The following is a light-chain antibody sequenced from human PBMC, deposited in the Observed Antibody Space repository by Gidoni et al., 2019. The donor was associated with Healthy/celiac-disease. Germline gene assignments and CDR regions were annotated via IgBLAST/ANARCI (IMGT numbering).Light chain of an antibody. CDR1: QSISNY. J-gene: IGKJ1*01. CDR2: AAS. Sequence: DIQMTQSPSSLSASVGDRVTITCRASQSISNYLNWHQQKPGKAPKLLMYAASSLQSGVPSRFSGSGSGTDFTLTISSLQPEDFATYYCQQTYSTPPETFGQGTKVEI. V-gene: IGKV1-39*01. CDR3: QQTYSTPPET.